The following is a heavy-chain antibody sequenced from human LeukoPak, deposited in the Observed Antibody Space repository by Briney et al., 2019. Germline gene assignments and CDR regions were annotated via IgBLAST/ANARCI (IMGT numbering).Heavy chain of an antibody. D-gene: IGHD2/OR15-2a*01. J-gene: IGHJ4*02. CDR1: GFTFDSYA. V-gene: IGHV3-23*01. CDR2: ISSPGSST. CDR3: AKRRIPTSAYYFDD. Sequence: PGGSLRLSCAASGFTFDSYAMTWVRQAPGKGLEWVSYISSPGSSTFYADCVKGRSTISRDNSKNTLYLQVNSLRAEDTAVYNCAKRRIPTSAYYFDDWGQGTLITVSS.